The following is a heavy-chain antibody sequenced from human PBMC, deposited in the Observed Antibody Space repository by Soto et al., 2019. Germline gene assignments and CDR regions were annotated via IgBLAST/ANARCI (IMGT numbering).Heavy chain of an antibody. V-gene: IGHV4-4*02. CDR1: GGSISSSSW. Sequence: TSETLSLTCAVSGGSISSSSWWSWVRQPPGKGLEWIGEIYHSGSTNYNPSLKSRVTISVDKSKNQFSLKLSSVTAADTAVYYCARVKQQPTFSWFDPWGPGILVTVSS. J-gene: IGHJ5*02. CDR2: IYHSGST. D-gene: IGHD6-13*01. CDR3: ARVKQQPTFSWFDP.